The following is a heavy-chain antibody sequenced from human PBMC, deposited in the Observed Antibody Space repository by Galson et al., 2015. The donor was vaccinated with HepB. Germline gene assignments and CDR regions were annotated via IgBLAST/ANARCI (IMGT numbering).Heavy chain of an antibody. CDR2: IKDDGGEK. J-gene: IGHJ5*02. V-gene: IGHV3-7*01. CDR3: ARDREVPGGGDWFDP. CDR1: GFSFSTYW. D-gene: IGHD2-2*01. Sequence: SLRLSCAASGFSFSTYWMSWVRQAPGKGLEWVANIKDDGGEKYYVESVKGRSTISRDNAKNSLWLQMNSLRAEETAMYYCARDREVPGGGDWFDPWGQRTLVTVSS.